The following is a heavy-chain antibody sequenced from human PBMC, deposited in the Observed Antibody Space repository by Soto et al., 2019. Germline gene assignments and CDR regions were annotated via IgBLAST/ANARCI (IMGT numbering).Heavy chain of an antibody. V-gene: IGHV4-31*03. CDR3: ARDSRGNYRRWFDP. Sequence: ASETLSLTCTVSGFSIIRGGYYWSWIRPHPGKGLEWIGYIYYSGSTYYNPSLMSRVTISVDTSKNHFSLNLSSVTAADTAIYYCARDSRGNYRRWFDPWGQGTLVTV. CDR1: GFSIIRGGYY. D-gene: IGHD1-26*01. CDR2: IYYSGST. J-gene: IGHJ5*02.